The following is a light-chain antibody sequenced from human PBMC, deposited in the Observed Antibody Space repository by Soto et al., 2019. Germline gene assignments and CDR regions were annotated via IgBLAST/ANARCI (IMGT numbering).Light chain of an antibody. CDR2: SAS. CDR3: QQYGSSPLT. Sequence: PGERATLSCRASQGVGSTYLAWYQQKPGQAPRLLIYSASSRATGIPDRFSGSGSGTDFTLTISRLEPEDSAVYYCQQYGSSPLTFGGGTKV. CDR1: QGVGSTY. J-gene: IGKJ4*01. V-gene: IGKV3-20*01.